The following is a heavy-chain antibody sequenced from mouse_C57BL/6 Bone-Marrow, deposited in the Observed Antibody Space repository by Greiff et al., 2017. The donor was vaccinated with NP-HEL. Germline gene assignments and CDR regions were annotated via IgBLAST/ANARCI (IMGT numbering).Heavy chain of an antibody. CDR1: GFNIKDDY. V-gene: IGHV14-4*01. CDR2: IDPENGDT. Sequence: VQLQQSGAELVRPGASVKLSCTASGFNIKDDYMHWVKQRPEQGLERIGWIDPENGDTEYASKFQGKATITADTSSNTAYLQLSSLTSEDTAVYYCTTDYYGSSHWYFDVWGTGTTVTVSS. J-gene: IGHJ1*03. CDR3: TTDYYGSSHWYFDV. D-gene: IGHD1-1*01.